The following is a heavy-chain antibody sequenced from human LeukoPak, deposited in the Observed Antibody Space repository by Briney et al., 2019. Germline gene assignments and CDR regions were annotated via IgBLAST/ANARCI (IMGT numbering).Heavy chain of an antibody. CDR1: GFTFSSYS. J-gene: IGHJ6*02. Sequence: GGSLRLSCAASGFTFSSYSMNWVRQAPGKGLEWVSSISSSSYIYYADSVKGRFTISRDNTKNSLYLQMNSLRAEDTAVYYCASTPLGFDDILTGYYYYGMDVWGQGTTVTVSS. CDR3: ASTPLGFDDILTGYYYYGMDV. CDR2: ISSSSYI. V-gene: IGHV3-21*01. D-gene: IGHD3-9*01.